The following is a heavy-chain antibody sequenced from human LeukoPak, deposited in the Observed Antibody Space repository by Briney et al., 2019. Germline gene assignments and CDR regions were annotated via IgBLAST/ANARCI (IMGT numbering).Heavy chain of an antibody. CDR1: GFTFSSYS. CDR2: ISSSSSYI. V-gene: IGHV3-21*01. J-gene: IGHJ5*02. D-gene: IGHD6-19*01. Sequence: GGSLRLSCAASGFTFSSYSMNWVRQAPGKGLEWVSSISSSSSYIYYADSVKGRFTISRDNAKNSLYLQMNSLRAEDTAVYYCASFQSGIAVAGTWGQGTLVTVS. CDR3: ASFQSGIAVAGT.